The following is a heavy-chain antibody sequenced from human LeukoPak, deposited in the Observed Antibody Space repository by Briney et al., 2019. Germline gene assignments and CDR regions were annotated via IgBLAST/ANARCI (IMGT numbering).Heavy chain of an antibody. Sequence: GGSLRLSCAASGFTFSSYWMSWVRQAPGKGLEWVANIKQDGSEKYYVDSVKGRFTISRDNAKNSLYLQMNSLRAEDTAVYYCARDGVRGAVNYYYYMDVWGKGTTVTISS. CDR1: GFTFSSYW. CDR3: ARDGVRGAVNYYYYMDV. V-gene: IGHV3-7*01. CDR2: IKQDGSEK. D-gene: IGHD3-10*01. J-gene: IGHJ6*03.